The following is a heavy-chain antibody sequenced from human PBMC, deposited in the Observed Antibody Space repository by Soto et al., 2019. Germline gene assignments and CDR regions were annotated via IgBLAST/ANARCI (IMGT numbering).Heavy chain of an antibody. Sequence: ASVKVSCKASGYTFTGYYMHWVRQAPGQGLEWMGWINPNSGGTNYAQKFQGWVTMTRDTSISTAYMELSRLRSDDTAVYYCARAPKRDQQSLAIDYWGQGTLVTVSS. CDR3: ARAPKRDQQSLAIDY. J-gene: IGHJ4*02. CDR2: INPNSGGT. V-gene: IGHV1-2*04. CDR1: GYTFTGYY. D-gene: IGHD2-2*01.